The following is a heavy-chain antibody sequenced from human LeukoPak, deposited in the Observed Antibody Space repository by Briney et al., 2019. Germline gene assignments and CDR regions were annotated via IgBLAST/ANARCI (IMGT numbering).Heavy chain of an antibody. CDR2: ISGSGGST. CDR3: AKDVYYDSSGNILL. V-gene: IGHV3-23*01. J-gene: IGHJ4*02. D-gene: IGHD3-22*01. Sequence: GGSLRLSCAASGFTFSSYAMSWVRQAPGKGLEWVSAISGSGGSTYYADSVKGRFTISRDNSKNTLYLQMNSLRAEDTAVYYCAKDVYYDSSGNILLWGQGTLVTVSS. CDR1: GFTFSSYA.